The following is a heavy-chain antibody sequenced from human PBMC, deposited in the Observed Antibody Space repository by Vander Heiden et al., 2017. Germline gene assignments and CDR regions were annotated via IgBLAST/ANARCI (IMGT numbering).Heavy chain of an antibody. J-gene: IGHJ4*02. V-gene: IGHV3-21*01. D-gene: IGHD2-15*01. CDR3: ARGYDPLDY. CDR1: GFIFSTYN. CDR2: ISTSSSYI. Sequence: EVQLVESGGGLVKPGGSLRLSWAASGFIFSTYNMNWVRQAPGKGLEWVSSISTSSSYIYYADSVKGRFTISRDNAKNSVYLQLNSLRAEDTAVYYCARGYDPLDYWGQGTLVTVSS.